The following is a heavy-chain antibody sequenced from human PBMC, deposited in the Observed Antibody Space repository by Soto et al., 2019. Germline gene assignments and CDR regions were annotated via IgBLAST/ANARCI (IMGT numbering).Heavy chain of an antibody. CDR1: GYRFTSYW. J-gene: IGHJ5*01. Sequence: PGESLKISCKGSGYRFTSYWIAWVRQMPGKGLECMGIINPDDSDTRYSPSFQGQVTVSADKSINTAYLQWSSLKASDTAIYYCARPFDTSGWYDSWGQGTLVTVLL. V-gene: IGHV5-51*01. D-gene: IGHD6-19*01. CDR3: ARPFDTSGWYDS. CDR2: INPDDSDT.